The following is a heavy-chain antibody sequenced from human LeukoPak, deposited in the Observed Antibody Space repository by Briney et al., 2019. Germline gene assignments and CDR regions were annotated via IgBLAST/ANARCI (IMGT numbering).Heavy chain of an antibody. CDR1: GFTFGDYT. D-gene: IGHD2-2*01. J-gene: IGHJ4*02. V-gene: IGHV3-49*04. CDR3: TRAPYQGY. CDR2: IRSNTYGGAT. Sequence: PGRSLRLSCTAAGFTFGDYTMNWVRQAPGKGLEWVGVIRSNTYGGATEYAASVKGRFTISRDDSKRIAYLQMNSLKIEDTAVYYCTRAPYQGYWGQGTLVTVSS.